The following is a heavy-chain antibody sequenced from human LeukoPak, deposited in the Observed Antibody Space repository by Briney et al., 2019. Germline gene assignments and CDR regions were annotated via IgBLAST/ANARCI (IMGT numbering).Heavy chain of an antibody. CDR2: IYYSGST. Sequence: GSLRLSCAASGFIFSSYAMTWVRQAREKGLEWIGRIYYSGSTYYNPSLKSRVTISVDTSKNQFSLKLSPAAAADTAVYYCARHNGGPQEDYYYGMDVWGQGSKVTAS. CDR3: ARHNGGPQEDYYYGMDV. CDR1: GFIFSSYA. V-gene: IGHV4-39*01. J-gene: IGHJ6*02. D-gene: IGHD4-23*01.